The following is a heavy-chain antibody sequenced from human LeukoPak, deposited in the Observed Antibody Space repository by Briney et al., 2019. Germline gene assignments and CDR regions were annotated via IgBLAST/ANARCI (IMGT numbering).Heavy chain of an antibody. CDR1: GGSISSGGYY. CDR3: ARDGRYCSTTSCQGWFNP. Sequence: SQTLSLTCSVSGGSISSGGYYWNWIRQHPGKGLEWIGYIYHSGSTNYNPSLKSRVTISVDTSKNQFSLKLNSVTAADTAVYYCARDGRYCSTTSCQGWFNPWGQGTLVTVSS. V-gene: IGHV4-31*03. CDR2: IYHSGST. J-gene: IGHJ5*02. D-gene: IGHD2-2*01.